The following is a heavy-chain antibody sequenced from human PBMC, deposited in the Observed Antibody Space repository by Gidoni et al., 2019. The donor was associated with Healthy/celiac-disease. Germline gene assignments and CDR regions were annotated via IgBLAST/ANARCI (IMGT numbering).Heavy chain of an antibody. CDR1: GVTVSSNY. J-gene: IGHJ4*02. Sequence: EVQLVESGGGLIQPGGSLRLSCAASGVTVSSNYMSWVRQAPGKGLEWGSVIYSGGSTYYADSVKGRFTISRDNSKNTLYLQMNSLRAEDTAVYYCARCYYDSSGYYPDYWGQGTLVTVSS. D-gene: IGHD3-22*01. CDR2: IYSGGST. CDR3: ARCYYDSSGYYPDY. V-gene: IGHV3-53*01.